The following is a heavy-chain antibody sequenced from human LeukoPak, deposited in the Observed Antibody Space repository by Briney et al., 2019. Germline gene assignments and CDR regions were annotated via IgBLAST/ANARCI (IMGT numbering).Heavy chain of an antibody. J-gene: IGHJ3*02. CDR3: ARESGFRGDAFDI. CDR1: GFTFDDYA. V-gene: IGHV3-9*01. D-gene: IGHD3-10*01. CDR2: ISWNSGSTI. Sequence: PGGSLRLSCAASGFTFDDYAMHWVRQAPGKGLEWVSGISWNSGSTIYYADSVKGRFTISRDNAKNSLYLQMNSLRAEDTAVYYCARESGFRGDAFDIWGQGTMVTVSS.